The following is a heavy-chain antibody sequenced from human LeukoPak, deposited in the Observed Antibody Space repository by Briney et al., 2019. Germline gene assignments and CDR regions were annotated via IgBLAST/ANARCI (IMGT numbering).Heavy chain of an antibody. V-gene: IGHV3-30*18. D-gene: IGHD3-9*01. Sequence: PGGSLRLSCAASGFTFSSYGMHWVRQAPGKGLEWVAVIQYDGSNKYYADSVKGRFTISRDNSKNTLYLQMNSLRAEDTAVYYCAKDFRYDILTGYYSDWGQGTLVTVSS. J-gene: IGHJ4*02. CDR3: AKDFRYDILTGYYSD. CDR1: GFTFSSYG. CDR2: IQYDGSNK.